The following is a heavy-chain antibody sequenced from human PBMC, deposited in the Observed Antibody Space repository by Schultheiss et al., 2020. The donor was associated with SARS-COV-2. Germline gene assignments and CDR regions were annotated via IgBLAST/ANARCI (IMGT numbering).Heavy chain of an antibody. V-gene: IGHV3-30*01. CDR1: GFTFSSYA. CDR3: ARDLYYDSSGYYCPGNY. Sequence: SCAASGFTFSSYAMHWVRQAPGKGLEWVAVISYDGSNKYYADSVKGRFTISRDNSKNTLYLQMNSLRAEDTAVYYCARDLYYDSSGYYCPGNYWGQGTLVTVSS. J-gene: IGHJ4*02. D-gene: IGHD3-22*01. CDR2: ISYDGSNK.